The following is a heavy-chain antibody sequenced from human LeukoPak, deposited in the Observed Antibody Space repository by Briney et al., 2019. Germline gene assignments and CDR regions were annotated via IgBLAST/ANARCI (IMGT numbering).Heavy chain of an antibody. J-gene: IGHJ4*02. D-gene: IGHD1-7*01. CDR1: GFTFSSYG. V-gene: IGHV3-30*02. CDR3: ARDSDNWNYDF. Sequence: PGGSLRLSCAASGFTFSSYGMHWVRQAPGKGLEWVAFIRYDGNYKYHADSVKGRFTISRDNSKSTLYLQMNSLRAEDTAVYYCARDSDNWNYDFWGQGTLVTVSS. CDR2: IRYDGNYK.